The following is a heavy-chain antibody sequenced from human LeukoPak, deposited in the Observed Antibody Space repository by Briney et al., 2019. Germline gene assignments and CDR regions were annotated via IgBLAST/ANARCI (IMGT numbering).Heavy chain of an antibody. CDR2: IYYSGST. J-gene: IGHJ4*02. CDR3: AREPGGYFDY. D-gene: IGHD3-10*01. V-gene: IGHV4-59*01. CDR1: GGSFSGYY. Sequence: SETLSLTCAVYGGSFSGYYWSWIRQPPGKGLEWIGYIYYSGSTNYNPSLKSRVTISVDTSKNQFSLKLSSVTAADTAVYYCAREPGGYFDYWGQGTLVTVSS.